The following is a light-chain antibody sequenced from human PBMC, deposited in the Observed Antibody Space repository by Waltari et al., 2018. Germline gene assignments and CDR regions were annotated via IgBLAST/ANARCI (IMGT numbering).Light chain of an antibody. J-gene: IGLJ3*02. CDR3: SSYTRRSYWV. Sequence: QSALTQPASVSGSPGQSITISCTGTSSDVGFYDFVSWFQQHPGKAPKVMIYKVNNRPSGVSKRFSGSTSANTASLTISGLQAEDEADYYCSSYTRRSYWVFGGGTQLTVL. CDR2: KVN. CDR1: SSDVGFYDF. V-gene: IGLV2-14*01.